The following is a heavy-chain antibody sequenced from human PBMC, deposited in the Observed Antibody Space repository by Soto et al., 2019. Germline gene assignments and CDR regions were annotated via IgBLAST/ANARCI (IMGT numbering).Heavy chain of an antibody. V-gene: IGHV4-34*01. D-gene: IGHD5-12*01. CDR2: INHSGST. CDR1: GGSFSGYY. CDR3: ARGARWLRFYSSSRFDP. Sequence: QVQLQQWGAGLLKPSETLSLTCAVYGGSFSGYYWSWIRQPPGKGLECIGEINHSGSTNYNPSLKSRVTISVDTAKNQFSLKLSSVTAADTAVYYCARGARWLRFYSSSRFDPWGQGTLVTVSS. J-gene: IGHJ5*02.